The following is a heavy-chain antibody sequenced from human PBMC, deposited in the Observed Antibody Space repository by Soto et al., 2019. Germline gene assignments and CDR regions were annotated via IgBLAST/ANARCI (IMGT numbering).Heavy chain of an antibody. CDR3: ARAIKYGDYPRCSDP. Sequence: QVQLVQSGAEVKKPGASVKVSCKASGYIFTNYDINWVRQATGQGLEYLGWINPNSGNTGYVQKFQGRVTMTRNTSINTAYMELNSLRSEDTAVYYCARAIKYGDYPRCSDPWGQGTLVTVSS. CDR1: GYIFTNYD. J-gene: IGHJ5*02. CDR2: INPNSGNT. D-gene: IGHD4-17*01. V-gene: IGHV1-8*01.